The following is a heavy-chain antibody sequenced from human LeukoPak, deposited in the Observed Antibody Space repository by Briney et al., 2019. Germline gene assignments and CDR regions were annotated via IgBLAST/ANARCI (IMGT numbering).Heavy chain of an antibody. D-gene: IGHD2-15*01. V-gene: IGHV1-3*01. CDR1: GYTFTSYA. CDR2: INAGNGNT. J-gene: IGHJ3*01. CDR3: ARYPGVVAGLPAFDF. Sequence: ASVKVSCKASGYTFTSYAMHWVRQAPGQRLEWMGWINAGNGNTKYSQKFQGRVTITRDTSASTAYMELSSLRSEDTAVYYCARYPGVVAGLPAFDFWGQGTMVTVSS.